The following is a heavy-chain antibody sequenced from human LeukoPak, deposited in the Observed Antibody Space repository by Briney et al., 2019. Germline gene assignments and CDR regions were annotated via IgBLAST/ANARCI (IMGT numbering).Heavy chain of an antibody. D-gene: IGHD3-22*01. Sequence: PSETLSLTCTVSGGSISSSSYYWGWIRQPPGKGLEWIGSIYYSGSTYYNPSLKSRVTISVDTSKNQFSLKLSSVTAADTAVYYCAKEDSSGYGYYYYYMDVWGKGTTVTISS. CDR3: AKEDSSGYGYYYYYMDV. CDR1: GGSISSSSYY. J-gene: IGHJ6*03. CDR2: IYYSGST. V-gene: IGHV4-39*07.